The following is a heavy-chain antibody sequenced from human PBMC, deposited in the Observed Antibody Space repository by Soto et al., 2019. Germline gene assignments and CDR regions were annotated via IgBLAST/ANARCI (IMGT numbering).Heavy chain of an antibody. D-gene: IGHD4-17*01. CDR1: GFRFDDYA. J-gene: IGHJ3*02. Sequence: AGGSLRLSCGASGFRFDDYAMHWVRQVPGKGLEWVSGINWNGDVVGYADSVRGRFIISRDNAESSLYLQMNSLRAEDTALYYCAKFTRMYGDYEVFDMWGQGTMVTVSS. CDR2: INWNGDVV. CDR3: AKFTRMYGDYEVFDM. V-gene: IGHV3-9*01.